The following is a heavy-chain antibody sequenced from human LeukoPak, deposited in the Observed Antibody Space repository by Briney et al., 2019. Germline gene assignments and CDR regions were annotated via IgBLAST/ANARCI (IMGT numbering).Heavy chain of an antibody. CDR1: GGSFSGYY. D-gene: IGHD6-19*01. V-gene: IGHV4-34*01. CDR2: INHSGST. J-gene: IGHJ4*02. CDR3: ARGPDSSGWDPNFDY. Sequence: SETLSLTCAVYGGSFSGYYWSWLRQPPGKGLEWIGEINHSGSTNYNSSLKSRVTISVDTSKNQFSLKLSSVTAADTAVYYCARGPDSSGWDPNFDYWGQGTLVTVSS.